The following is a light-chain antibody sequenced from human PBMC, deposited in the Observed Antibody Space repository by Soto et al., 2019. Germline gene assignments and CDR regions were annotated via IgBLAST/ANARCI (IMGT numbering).Light chain of an antibody. Sequence: EIVLTQSPGTLSLSVGERVTLSCRASQSVSSYLAWYQQTPGQAPRLLIYETSNRATGTPDRFSGSGSGTDFTLTISRLEPEDFTVYYCQQYGSSPLTFGGGTTVEIK. CDR3: QQYGSSPLT. J-gene: IGKJ4*01. CDR2: ETS. V-gene: IGKV3-20*01. CDR1: QSVSSY.